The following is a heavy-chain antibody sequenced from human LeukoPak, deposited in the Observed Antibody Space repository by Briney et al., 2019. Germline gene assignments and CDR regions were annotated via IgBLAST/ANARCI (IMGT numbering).Heavy chain of an antibody. Sequence: EASVKVSCKTSGYTFSRYGISWVRQAPGQGLEWMGWITAYNGNTNYAQKFQGRVTMTTEKSTSTAYLELRSLRSDDTAVYYCARDLEYGDYVYYYYMDVWGKGTTVTVSS. CDR2: ITAYNGNT. J-gene: IGHJ6*03. D-gene: IGHD4-17*01. CDR1: GYTFSRYG. CDR3: ARDLEYGDYVYYYYMDV. V-gene: IGHV1-18*01.